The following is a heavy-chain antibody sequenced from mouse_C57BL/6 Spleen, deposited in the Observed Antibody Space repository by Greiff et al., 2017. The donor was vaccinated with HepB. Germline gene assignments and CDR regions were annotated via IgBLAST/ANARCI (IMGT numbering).Heavy chain of an antibody. CDR1: GYAFSSYW. CDR2: IYPGDGDT. Sequence: VMLVESGAELVKPGASVKISCKASGYAFSSYWMNWVKQRPGKGLEWIGQIYPGDGDTNYNGKFKGKATLTADKSSSTAYMQLSSLTSEDSAVYFCARSGGSSHFDYWGQGTTLTVSS. V-gene: IGHV1-80*01. J-gene: IGHJ2*01. CDR3: ARSGGSSHFDY. D-gene: IGHD1-1*01.